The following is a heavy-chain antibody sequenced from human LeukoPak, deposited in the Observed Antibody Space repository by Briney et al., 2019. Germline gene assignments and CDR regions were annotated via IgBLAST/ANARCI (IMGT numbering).Heavy chain of an antibody. CDR1: GFTFSSYA. D-gene: IGHD2-15*01. J-gene: IGHJ1*01. Sequence: PGGSLRLSRAASGFTFSSYAMSWVRQAPGKGLEWVAAISNSGGDTFYSDSGKGRFTIARDNSKNTLYLQMNSLRVDDTAVYYCAQQLGYCSGGTCYFTYWGQGTLVTVSS. V-gene: IGHV3-23*01. CDR2: ISNSGGDT. CDR3: AQQLGYCSGGTCYFTY.